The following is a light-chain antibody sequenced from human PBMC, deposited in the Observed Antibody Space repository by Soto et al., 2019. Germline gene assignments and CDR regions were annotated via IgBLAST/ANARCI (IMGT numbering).Light chain of an antibody. J-gene: IGLJ3*02. CDR2: DVS. Sequence: QSVLTQPRSVSGSPGQSVTISCTGTSSDVGGYNYVSWYQQHPGKATKLMIYDVSKRPSGVPDRFSGSKSGNTASLTISGLQAEDEADYYCCSYAGSYTFWVFGGGTKLTVL. CDR3: CSYAGSYTFWV. CDR1: SSDVGGYNY. V-gene: IGLV2-11*01.